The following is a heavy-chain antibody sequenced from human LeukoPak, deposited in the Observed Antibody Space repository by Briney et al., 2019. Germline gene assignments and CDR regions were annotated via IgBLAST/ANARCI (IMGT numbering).Heavy chain of an antibody. CDR3: ARDRVGARYYYYGMDV. V-gene: IGHV1-69*13. Sequence: SVKVSCKASGGTFISYAISWVRQAPGQGLEWMGGIIPIFGTANYAQKFQGRVTITADESTSTAYMELSSLRSEDTAVYYCARDRVGARYYYYGMDVWGQGTTVTVSS. CDR2: IIPIFGTA. J-gene: IGHJ6*02. CDR1: GGTFISYA. D-gene: IGHD1-26*01.